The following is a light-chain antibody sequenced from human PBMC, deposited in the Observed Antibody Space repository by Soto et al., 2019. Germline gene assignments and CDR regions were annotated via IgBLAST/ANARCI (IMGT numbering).Light chain of an antibody. J-gene: IGKJ4*01. CDR1: QSVSSSY. CDR3: QQYGSSPPLT. Sequence: EIVLTQSPGTRSLSPLGIATLSFMASQSVSSSYLAWYQQKPGQAPRLLIYGASSRATGIPDRFSGSGSGTDFTLTISRLEPEDFVVYYCQQYGSSPPLTFGGGTKVDIK. CDR2: GAS. V-gene: IGKV3-20*01.